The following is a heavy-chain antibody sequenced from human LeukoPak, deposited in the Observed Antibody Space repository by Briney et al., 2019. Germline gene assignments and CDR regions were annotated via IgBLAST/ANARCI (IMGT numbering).Heavy chain of an antibody. J-gene: IGHJ3*02. CDR2: IYYSGST. CDR3: ARDFSSPYDSLGAFDI. V-gene: IGHV4-59*01. D-gene: IGHD3-3*01. CDR1: GGSISSYY. Sequence: PSETLSLTCTVSGGSISSYYWSWIRQPPGKGLEWIGYIYYSGSTNYNPSLKSRVTISVDTSKNQFSLKLSSVTAADTAVYYCARDFSSPYDSLGAFDIWGQGTMVTVSS.